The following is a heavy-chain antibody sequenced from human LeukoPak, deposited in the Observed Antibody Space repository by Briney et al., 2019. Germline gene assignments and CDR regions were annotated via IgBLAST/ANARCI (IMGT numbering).Heavy chain of an antibody. CDR1: GGSFSVYY. V-gene: IGHV4-34*01. CDR3: ARPHPRGGSYYFDY. J-gene: IGHJ4*02. Sequence: SETLSLTCAVYGGSFSVYYWSWVRQPPGKGLEWIGEINQSGSTNYNPSLKSRVTISVDTAKNQFSLKLSSVTAADTAVYYCARPHPRGGSYYFDYWGQGTLVTVSS. D-gene: IGHD3-10*01. CDR2: INQSGST.